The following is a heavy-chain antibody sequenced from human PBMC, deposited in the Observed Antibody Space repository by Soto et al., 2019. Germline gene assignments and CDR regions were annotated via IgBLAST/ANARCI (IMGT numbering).Heavy chain of an antibody. D-gene: IGHD3-22*01. CDR3: AREINYYDSSGYYYVKEYGMDV. CDR2: IYYSGST. J-gene: IGHJ6*02. CDR1: GGSISSGDYY. V-gene: IGHV4-30-4*01. Sequence: SETLSLTCTVSGGSISSGDYYWSWIRQPPGKGLEWVGYIYYSGSTYYNPSLKSRVTISVDTSKNQFSLKLSSVTAADTAVYYCAREINYYDSSGYYYVKEYGMDVWGQGTTVTVSS.